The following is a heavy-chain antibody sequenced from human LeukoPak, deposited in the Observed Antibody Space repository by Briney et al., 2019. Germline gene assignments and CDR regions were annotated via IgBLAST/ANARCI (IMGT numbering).Heavy chain of an antibody. V-gene: IGHV1-18*04. CDR3: ARLCSSTSCYPHYYYGMDV. D-gene: IGHD2-2*01. Sequence: ASVKVSCKASGYTFTGYYMHWVRQAPGQGLEWMGWISAYNGNTNYAQKLQGRVTMTTDTSTSTAYMELRSLRSDDTAVYYCARLCSSTSCYPHYYYGMDVWGKGTTVTVSS. CDR1: GYTFTGYY. J-gene: IGHJ6*04. CDR2: ISAYNGNT.